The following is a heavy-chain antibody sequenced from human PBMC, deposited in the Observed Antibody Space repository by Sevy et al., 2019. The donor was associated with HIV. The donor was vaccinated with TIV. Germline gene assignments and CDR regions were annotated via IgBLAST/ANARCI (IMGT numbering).Heavy chain of an antibody. V-gene: IGHV4-38-2*01. Sequence: SETLSLTCAVSGYSISSGYYWGWIRQPPGKGLEWIGSIYHSGSTYYNPSLKSRVTISVDTSKNQFSLKLGSVTAADTAVYYCARVGRHYDSSGYYYFDYWGQGTLVTVSS. D-gene: IGHD3-22*01. J-gene: IGHJ4*02. CDR2: IYHSGST. CDR3: ARVGRHYDSSGYYYFDY. CDR1: GYSISSGYY.